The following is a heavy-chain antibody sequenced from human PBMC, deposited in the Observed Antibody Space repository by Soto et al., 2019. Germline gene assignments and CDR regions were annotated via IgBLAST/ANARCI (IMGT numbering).Heavy chain of an antibody. CDR2: IKQDGTEK. CDR1: GFKISSSS. CDR3: ARGDTPMITGMDSFDI. J-gene: IGHJ3*02. D-gene: IGHD3-16*01. V-gene: IGHV3-7*01. Sequence: GGSLRLSCAAFGFKISSSSMNWVRQAPGKGLEWVANIKQDGTEKNYVDSVKGRFTISRDNAKNSLYLQMDSLRAEDTAVYFCARGDTPMITGMDSFDIWGQGTLVTVSS.